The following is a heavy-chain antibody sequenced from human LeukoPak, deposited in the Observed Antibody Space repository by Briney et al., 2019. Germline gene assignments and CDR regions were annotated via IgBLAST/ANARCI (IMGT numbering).Heavy chain of an antibody. J-gene: IGHJ4*02. D-gene: IGHD3-22*01. CDR1: GFSSSSYT. Sequence: GGSLRLSCEASGFSSSSYTMTWVRQAPGKGLEWVSAISGSGGSTYYADSVKGRFTISRDNSKNTLYLQMNSLRAEDTAVYYCAKCYYDSSGYDYFDYWGQGTLVTVSS. CDR2: ISGSGGST. CDR3: AKCYYDSSGYDYFDY. V-gene: IGHV3-23*01.